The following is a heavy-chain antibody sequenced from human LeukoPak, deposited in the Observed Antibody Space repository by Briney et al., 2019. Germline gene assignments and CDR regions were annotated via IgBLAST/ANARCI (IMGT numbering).Heavy chain of an antibody. CDR3: AAAYCGGDCYSDNHYYFMDL. Sequence: GGSLRLSCAVSGFSVTSNYMSWVRQAPGKGLEWVSAMYPAGSTLHADSLNGRFTIPRDNSKNTLNLKMNSLRVEDTAVYYCAAAYCGGDCYSDNHYYFMDLWGKGTTVTVSS. D-gene: IGHD2-21*02. J-gene: IGHJ6*04. CDR1: GFSVTSNY. CDR2: MYPAGST. V-gene: IGHV3-53*01.